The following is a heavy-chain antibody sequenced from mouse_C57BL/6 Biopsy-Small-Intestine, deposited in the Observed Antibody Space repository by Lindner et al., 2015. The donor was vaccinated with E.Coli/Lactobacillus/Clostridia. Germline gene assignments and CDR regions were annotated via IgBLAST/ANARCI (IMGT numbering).Heavy chain of an antibody. CDR3: ARHSGSYIQLFDY. Sequence: SVKVSCKASGYSFSSYDINWVRQATGQGLEWVGWMNPNSGDAGYAQKFQGRVTMTRNTSTSTAYMELSSLRSEDTAVYYCARHSGSYIQLFDYWGQGTLVTVSS. V-gene: IGHV1-66*01. D-gene: IGHD1-1*02. CDR1: GYSFSSYD. J-gene: IGHJ4*01. CDR2: MNPNSGDA.